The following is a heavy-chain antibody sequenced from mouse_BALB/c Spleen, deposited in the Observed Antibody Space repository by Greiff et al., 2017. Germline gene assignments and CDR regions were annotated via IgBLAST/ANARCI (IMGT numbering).Heavy chain of an antibody. CDR3: ARLTTAPWYFDV. CDR1: GFTFSSYG. V-gene: IGHV5-6*01. CDR2: ISSGGSYT. D-gene: IGHD1-2*01. J-gene: IGHJ1*01. Sequence: EVHLVESGGDLVKPGGSLKLSCAASGFTFSSYGMSWVRQTPDKRLEWVATISSGGSYTYYPDSVKGRFTISRDNAKNTLYLQMSSLKSEDTAMYYCARLTTAPWYFDVWGAGTTVTVSS.